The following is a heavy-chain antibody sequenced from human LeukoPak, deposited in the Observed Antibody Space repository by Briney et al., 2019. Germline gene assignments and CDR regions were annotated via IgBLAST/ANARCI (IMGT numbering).Heavy chain of an antibody. CDR3: ARVGYSYGNYYYYMDV. J-gene: IGHJ6*03. CDR2: IKQDGSEK. V-gene: IGHV3-7*01. CDR1: GFTFSSYW. Sequence: GGSLRLSCAASGFTFSSYWMSWVRQAPGKGLEWVANIKQDGSEKYYVDSVKGRFTISRDNAKNSLYLQMNSLRAEDTAVYYCARVGYSYGNYYYYMDVRGKGTTVTISS. D-gene: IGHD5-18*01.